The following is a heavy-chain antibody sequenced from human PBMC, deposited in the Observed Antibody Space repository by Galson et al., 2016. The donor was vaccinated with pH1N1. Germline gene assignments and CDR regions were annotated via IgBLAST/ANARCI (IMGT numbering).Heavy chain of an antibody. CDR2: IKSAADSGTT. CDR3: TTDQSIVGATTHYFDY. J-gene: IGHJ4*02. V-gene: IGHV3-15*01. CDR1: GITFSDAW. Sequence: SLRLSCAVSGITFSDAWMSWVRQAPGKGLEWVARIKSAADSGTTDYAAPVKGRFTIPRDDSRDTLYLHLNGLKTEDTAVYYCTTDQSIVGATTHYFDYWGQGTLVTVSS. D-gene: IGHD1-26*01.